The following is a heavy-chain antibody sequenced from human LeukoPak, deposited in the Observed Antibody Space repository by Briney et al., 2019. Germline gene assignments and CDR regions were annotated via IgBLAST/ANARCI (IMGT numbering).Heavy chain of an antibody. J-gene: IGHJ5*02. V-gene: IGHV4-39*02. D-gene: IGHD1-26*01. CDR2: FYDSGST. CDR1: GGSISSSGYY. CDR3: ARRIVGAYGDKWFDP. Sequence: SETLSLTCTVSGGSISSSGYYWGWIRQPPGKGLEWIGSFYDSGSTYFNPSLKSRVTISVDTSKKHFSLRLSSVTAADTAVYYCARRIVGAYGDKWFDPWGQGTLVIVSS.